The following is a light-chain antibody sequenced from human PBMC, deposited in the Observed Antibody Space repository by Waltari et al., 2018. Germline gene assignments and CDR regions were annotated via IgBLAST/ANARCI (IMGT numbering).Light chain of an antibody. V-gene: IGKV3-15*01. CDR2: GAS. CDR3: QHYSNWPPWT. CDR1: QSVSRN. J-gene: IGKJ1*01. Sequence: EIVMTQSPATLPEPPGERATLSCRASQSVSRNLAWYQQKPGQAPRLLIYGASTRATGIPARFSGSGFGTEFTLAISSLQSEDFAVYYCQHYSNWPPWTFGQGTKVEIK.